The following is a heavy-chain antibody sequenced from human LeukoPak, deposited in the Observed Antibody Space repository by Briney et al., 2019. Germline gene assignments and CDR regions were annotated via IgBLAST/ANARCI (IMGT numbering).Heavy chain of an antibody. Sequence: SETLSLTCIVSGGSVSSGSYYWSWIRQPPGKELEWIGYIDYSGSAKYNPSLKSRVTISVDTSKNQFSLKLSSVTAADTAMYFCARTPTYCGGDCYYFDPWGQGTLVTVSS. CDR2: IDYSGSA. CDR1: GGSVSSGSYY. V-gene: IGHV4-61*01. CDR3: ARTPTYCGGDCYYFDP. D-gene: IGHD2-21*02. J-gene: IGHJ5*02.